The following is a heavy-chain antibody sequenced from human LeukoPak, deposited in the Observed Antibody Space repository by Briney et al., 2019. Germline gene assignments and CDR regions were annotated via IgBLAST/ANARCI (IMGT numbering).Heavy chain of an antibody. Sequence: SETLSLTCTVSGGSISSGSYYWSWIRQPAGKGLEWIGRIYTSGSTNYNPSLKSRVTISVDTSKNQFSLKLRSVTAADTAMYYCAISYSSSWYGLEYFQHWGQGTLVTVSS. CDR1: GGSISSGSYY. D-gene: IGHD6-13*01. CDR3: AISYSSSWYGLEYFQH. CDR2: IYTSGST. J-gene: IGHJ1*01. V-gene: IGHV4-61*02.